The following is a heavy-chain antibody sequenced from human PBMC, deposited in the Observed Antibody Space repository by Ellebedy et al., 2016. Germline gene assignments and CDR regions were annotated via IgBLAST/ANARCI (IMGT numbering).Heavy chain of an antibody. J-gene: IGHJ6*02. CDR1: GFTFSNAW. V-gene: IGHV3-15*01. CDR3: TTDPQLELRSYYYYYGMDV. D-gene: IGHD1-7*01. Sequence: GESLKISCAASGFTFSNAWMSWVRQAPGKGLEWVGRIKSKTDGGTTDYAAPVKGRFTISRDDSKNTLYLQMNSLKTEDTAVYYCTTDPQLELRSYYYYYGMDVWGQGTTVTVSS. CDR2: IKSKTDGGTT.